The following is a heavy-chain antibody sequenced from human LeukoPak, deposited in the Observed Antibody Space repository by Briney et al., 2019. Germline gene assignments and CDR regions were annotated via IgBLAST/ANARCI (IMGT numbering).Heavy chain of an antibody. CDR1: GGSINNYKW. V-gene: IGHV4-4*02. J-gene: IGHJ5*02. CDR3: ARDGASYYDH. D-gene: IGHD3-10*01. Sequence: SGTLSLTCAVSGGSINNYKWWSWIRQSPGKGLEWLGEIFYTGSPNYNPSFKSRITMSVDKSKNQFSLILTSVTVADTAVYYCARDGASYYDHWGQGILVTITS. CDR2: IFYTGSP.